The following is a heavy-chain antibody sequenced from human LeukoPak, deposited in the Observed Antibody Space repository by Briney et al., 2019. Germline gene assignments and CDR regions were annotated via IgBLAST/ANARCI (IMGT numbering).Heavy chain of an antibody. Sequence: GGSLRLSCAASEFTFSSSGMHWVRQAPGKGLEWVAVISDDGRNKYYADSVRGRFTISRDNSNNMLYLQMNNLRPEDTAVYHCAKDADTATIIYWYFDLWGRGTLVTVSS. J-gene: IGHJ2*01. V-gene: IGHV3-30*18. CDR2: ISDDGRNK. CDR3: AKDADTATIIYWYFDL. D-gene: IGHD5-18*01. CDR1: EFTFSSSG.